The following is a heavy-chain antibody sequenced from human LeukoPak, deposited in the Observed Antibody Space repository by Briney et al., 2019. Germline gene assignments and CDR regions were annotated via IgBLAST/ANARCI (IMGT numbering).Heavy chain of an antibody. D-gene: IGHD3-10*01. CDR3: ARWITMVRGVIITARGFDP. CDR2: IYYSGST. CDR1: GGSISSSSYY. J-gene: IGHJ5*02. Sequence: SETLSLTCTVSGGSISSSSYYWGWVRQPPGKGLEWIGSIYYSGSTYYNPSLKSRVTISVDTSKNQFSLKLSSVTAADTAVYYCARWITMVRGVIITARGFDPWGQGTLVTVSS. V-gene: IGHV4-39*01.